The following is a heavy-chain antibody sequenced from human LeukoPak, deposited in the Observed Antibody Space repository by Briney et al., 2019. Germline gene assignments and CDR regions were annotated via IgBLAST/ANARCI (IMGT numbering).Heavy chain of an antibody. CDR2: FFFGGNT. V-gene: IGHV4-39*01. CDR3: ARGLKRITIFGVVDRSQNAFDL. D-gene: IGHD3-3*01. CDR1: GGSISSNSYY. Sequence: PSETLSLTCTVSGGSISSNSYYWGWIRQPPRKGLEWIGSFFFGGNTYYNPSLKSRVTISEGASKSQLSLKLSSVTATDTAVYYCARGLKRITIFGVVDRSQNAFDLWGQGTVVTVSS. J-gene: IGHJ3*01.